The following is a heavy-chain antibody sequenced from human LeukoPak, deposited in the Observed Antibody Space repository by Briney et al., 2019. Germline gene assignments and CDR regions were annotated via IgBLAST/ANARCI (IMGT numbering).Heavy chain of an antibody. CDR3: ATADWESFYFDS. D-gene: IGHD1-26*01. CDR2: TSYSEGT. J-gene: IGHJ4*02. CDR1: GGSVSRGVYY. V-gene: IGHV4-31*03. Sequence: SETLSLTCTVSGGSVSRGVYYSKWISQHPGKGMELIGFTSYSEGTYYNPSLMSRITISVDRSQNQFSLKMRDVTAADTAVYFCATADWESFYFDSWGQGVLVAVSS.